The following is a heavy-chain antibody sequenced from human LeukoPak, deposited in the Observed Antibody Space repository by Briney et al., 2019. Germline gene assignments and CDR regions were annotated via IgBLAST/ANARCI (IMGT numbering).Heavy chain of an antibody. Sequence: ASVKVSRKASGYTFTGYYMHWVRQAPGQGLEWMGRINPNSGGTNYAQKFQGRVTMTRDTSISTAYMELSRLRSDDTAVYYCARYSKITGTTDYWGQGTLVTVSS. CDR3: ARYSKITGTTDY. CDR2: INPNSGGT. D-gene: IGHD1-7*01. J-gene: IGHJ4*02. CDR1: GYTFTGYY. V-gene: IGHV1-2*06.